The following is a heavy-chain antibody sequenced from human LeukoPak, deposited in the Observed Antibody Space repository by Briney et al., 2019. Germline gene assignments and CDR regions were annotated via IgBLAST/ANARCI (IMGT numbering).Heavy chain of an antibody. CDR3: AKAEGSSTWYRGEYFQH. D-gene: IGHD6-13*01. CDR1: GFTFSSYA. Sequence: SGGSLRLSCAASGFTFSSYAMSWVRQAPGKGLEWVSSISISGGSTYYTDSVKGRFTISRDNSKNTLFLQMTSLRAEDTAIYYCAKAEGSSTWYRGEYFQHWGQGTLVTVSS. CDR2: ISISGGST. J-gene: IGHJ1*01. V-gene: IGHV3-23*01.